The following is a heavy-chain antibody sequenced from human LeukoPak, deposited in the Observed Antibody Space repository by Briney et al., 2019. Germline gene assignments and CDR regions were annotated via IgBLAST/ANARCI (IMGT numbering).Heavy chain of an antibody. J-gene: IGHJ6*02. D-gene: IGHD2-15*01. CDR2: IYYSGST. V-gene: IGHV4-39*01. CDR1: GGSIGSSTYY. Sequence: SETLSLTCTVSGGSIGSSTYYWGWIRQPPGQGLEWIGSIYYSGSTYYNPSLKSRVTISVDTSKNQFSLKLSSVTAADTAVYYCARVGGGSADDGMDVWGQGTTVTVSS. CDR3: ARVGGGSADDGMDV.